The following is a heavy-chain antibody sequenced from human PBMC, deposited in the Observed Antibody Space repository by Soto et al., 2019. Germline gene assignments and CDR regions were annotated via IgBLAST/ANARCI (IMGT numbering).Heavy chain of an antibody. Sequence: PGGSLRLSCAASGFTFSSYAMSWVRQAPGKGLEWVSAISGSGGSTYYADSVKGRFTISRDNSKNTLYLQMNSLRAEDTAVYYCAKDSIPTYGDYAGWFDPWGQGTLVTVSS. CDR1: GFTFSSYA. CDR2: ISGSGGST. CDR3: AKDSIPTYGDYAGWFDP. J-gene: IGHJ5*02. D-gene: IGHD4-17*01. V-gene: IGHV3-23*01.